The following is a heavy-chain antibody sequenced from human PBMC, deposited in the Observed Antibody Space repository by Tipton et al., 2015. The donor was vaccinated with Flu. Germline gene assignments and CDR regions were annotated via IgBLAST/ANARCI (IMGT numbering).Heavy chain of an antibody. CDR3: ARVGWLDLYGGNPDFDS. D-gene: IGHD4-23*01. Sequence: PGLVKPSETLSLTCAVSGDSIRSSNYYWGWIRQPPGKGLEWIGNIYSGDSGYTYFNPSLESRVAISLDTSKNQFYLKLTSLTAADTAVYHCARVGWLDLYGGNPDFDSWGQGTLVTVSS. CDR1: GDSIRSSNYY. J-gene: IGHJ4*02. V-gene: IGHV4-39*01. CDR2: IYSGDSGYT.